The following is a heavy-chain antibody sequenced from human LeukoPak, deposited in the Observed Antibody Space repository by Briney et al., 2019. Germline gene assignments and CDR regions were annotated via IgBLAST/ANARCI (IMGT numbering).Heavy chain of an antibody. CDR1: GGTFSSYA. Sequence: SVKVSCKASGGTFSSYAISWVRQAPGQGLEWMGRIIPIFGTANYAQKFQGRVTITADKSTSTAYMELSSLRSEDTAVYYCARSSQTPNISSRAFDYWGQGTLVTVSS. CDR2: IIPIFGTA. V-gene: IGHV1-69*06. D-gene: IGHD6-13*01. J-gene: IGHJ4*02. CDR3: ARSSQTPNISSRAFDY.